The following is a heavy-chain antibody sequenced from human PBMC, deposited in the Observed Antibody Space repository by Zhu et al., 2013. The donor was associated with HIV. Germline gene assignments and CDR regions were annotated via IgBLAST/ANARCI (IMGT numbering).Heavy chain of an antibody. Sequence: QVQLVQSGAEVKKPGASVKVSCKASGYTFTGYYIHWVRQAPGQGLEWMGWINPNSGATNYAQKFQGRVTMTRDTSITTAYMELTRLTSDDTATYYCARDEAYWGQGSLITVSS. J-gene: IGHJ4*02. CDR3: ARDEAY. CDR2: INPNSGAT. V-gene: IGHV1-2*02. CDR1: GYTFTGYY. D-gene: IGHD2-21*01.